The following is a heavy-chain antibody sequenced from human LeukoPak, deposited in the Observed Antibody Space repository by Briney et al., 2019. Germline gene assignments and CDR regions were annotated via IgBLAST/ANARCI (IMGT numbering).Heavy chain of an antibody. J-gene: IGHJ4*02. CDR1: GFTLSSYW. Sequence: GGSLRLSCAASGFTLSSYWMIWVRQAPGKGLEWVSNIKQDGSEISYVDSVKGRFTISRDNAKNSLYLQMNSLRAEDTAVYYCVRGNPFGGYWGQGTLVTVSS. CDR2: IKQDGSEI. CDR3: VRGNPFGGY. D-gene: IGHD2-15*01. V-gene: IGHV3-7*03.